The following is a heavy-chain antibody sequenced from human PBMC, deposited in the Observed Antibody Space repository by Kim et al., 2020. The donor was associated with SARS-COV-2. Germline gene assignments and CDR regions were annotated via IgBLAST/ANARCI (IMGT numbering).Heavy chain of an antibody. D-gene: IGHD1-1*01. CDR1: GGSFSGYY. Sequence: SETLSLTCAVHGGSFSGYYWSWIRQPPGKGLEWIGEIDHSGSTNDNPSLKSRVTMSVDTSKKQFSLSLRSVTTADTGVYFCARLGTTDDCWGQGTLVTVS. J-gene: IGHJ4*02. CDR2: IDHSGST. V-gene: IGHV4-34*01. CDR3: ARLGTTDDC.